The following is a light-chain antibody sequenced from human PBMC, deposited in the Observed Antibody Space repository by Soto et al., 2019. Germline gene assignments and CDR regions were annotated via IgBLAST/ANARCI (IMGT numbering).Light chain of an antibody. V-gene: IGKV1-5*03. CDR1: QSISSW. Sequence: DIPMTQSPSTLSASVGDRVTITCRASQSISSWLAWYQQKPGKAPKLLIYKASSLESGVPSRFSGSGSGTEFTLTISSLQPDDFATYSCQQYNSYPITFGQGTRLEIK. CDR3: QQYNSYPIT. J-gene: IGKJ5*01. CDR2: KAS.